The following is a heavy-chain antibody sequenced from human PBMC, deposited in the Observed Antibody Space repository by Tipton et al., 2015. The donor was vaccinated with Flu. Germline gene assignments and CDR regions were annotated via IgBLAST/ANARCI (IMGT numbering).Heavy chain of an antibody. Sequence: TLSLTCTVSGGSISNYYWTWIRQSAGKGLEWIGRIYRRGSANYRPSLKSRVTMSVDTSKNQISLNLTSVTAADTAVYYCAREVEGASRSLDVWGKGTSVSVSS. D-gene: IGHD1-26*01. CDR1: GGSISNYY. J-gene: IGHJ6*04. CDR3: AREVEGASRSLDV. CDR2: IYRRGSA. V-gene: IGHV4-4*07.